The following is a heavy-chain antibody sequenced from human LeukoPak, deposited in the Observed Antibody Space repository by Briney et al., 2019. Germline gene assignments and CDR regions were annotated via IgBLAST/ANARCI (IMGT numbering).Heavy chain of an antibody. CDR3: ARLRYGYYFDY. J-gene: IGHJ4*02. D-gene: IGHD1-1*01. Sequence: PGGSLRLSCAASGSTLSSYEMNWVRQAPGKGLEWVSYISSSGSTIYYADSVKGRFTISRDNAKNSLYLQMNSLRGEDTAVYYCARLRYGYYFDYWGQGTLVTVFS. CDR2: ISSSGSTI. CDR1: GSTLSSYE. V-gene: IGHV3-48*03.